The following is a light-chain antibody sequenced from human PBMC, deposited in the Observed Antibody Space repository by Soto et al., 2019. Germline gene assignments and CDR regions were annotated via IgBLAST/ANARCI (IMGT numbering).Light chain of an antibody. Sequence: DIQMTQSPSSLSASVGDRVTITCRASQGISNYLAWYQQKPGKVPKLLIYAASTSQAGVPSRFSGSGSGTDFTLTISSLQPEDVATYYCQKYNSAPRTFGQGTKVDI. CDR2: AAS. J-gene: IGKJ1*01. CDR1: QGISNY. CDR3: QKYNSAPRT. V-gene: IGKV1-27*01.